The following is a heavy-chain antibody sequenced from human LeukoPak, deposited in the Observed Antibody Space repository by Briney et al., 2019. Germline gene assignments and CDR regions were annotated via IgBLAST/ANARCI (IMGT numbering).Heavy chain of an antibody. CDR3: ARDTSVVPAAIRDYGMDV. D-gene: IGHD2-2*02. CDR1: GFTFSSYS. Sequence: GGSLRLSCAASGFTFSSYSMNWVRQAPGKGLEWVSSISSSSSYIYYADSVKGRFTISRDNAKNSLYLQMNSLRAEDTAVYYCARDTSVVPAAIRDYGMDVRGQGTTVTVSS. J-gene: IGHJ6*02. V-gene: IGHV3-21*01. CDR2: ISSSSSYI.